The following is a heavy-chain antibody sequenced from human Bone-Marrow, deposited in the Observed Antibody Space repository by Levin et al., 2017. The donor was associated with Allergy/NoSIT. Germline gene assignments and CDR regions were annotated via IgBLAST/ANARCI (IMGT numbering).Heavy chain of an antibody. D-gene: IGHD3-9*01. CDR3: TKSADADYYSGQNS. V-gene: IGHV3-23*01. CDR1: GFTFRHYA. J-gene: IGHJ4*02. CDR2: LSDTGSDT. Sequence: SGGSLRLSCAASGFTFRHYAMNWVRQAPGRGLEWVSTLSDTGSDTYYADSVKGRFTISRDNSKNTVYLQMNSLRVEDTAIYFCTKSADADYYSGQNSWGQGTLVIVSS.